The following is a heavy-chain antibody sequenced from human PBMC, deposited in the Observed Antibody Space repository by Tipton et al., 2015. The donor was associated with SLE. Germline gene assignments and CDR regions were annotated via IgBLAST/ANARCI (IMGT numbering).Heavy chain of an antibody. J-gene: IGHJ5*02. CDR2: ISSSSSYI. CDR1: GFTFSSYS. V-gene: IGHV3-21*04. Sequence: SLRLSCAASGFTFSSYSMNWVRQAPGKGLEWVSSISSSSSYIYYADSVKGRFTISRDNAKNSLYLQMNSLRAEDTAVYYCARGRTMVRGSRVCWFDPWGQGTLVTVSS. D-gene: IGHD3-10*01. CDR3: ARGRTMVRGSRVCWFDP.